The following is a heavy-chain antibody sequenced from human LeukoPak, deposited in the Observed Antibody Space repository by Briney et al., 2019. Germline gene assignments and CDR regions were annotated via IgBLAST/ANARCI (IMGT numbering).Heavy chain of an antibody. J-gene: IGHJ6*03. CDR3: ARVLRYCSGGNCYSGGLGYMDV. V-gene: IGHV3-20*04. D-gene: IGHD2-15*01. Sequence: GGSLRLSCAASGFTFDDYGMSWARQAPGKGLEWVSGINWNGGSTGYADSVKGRFTISRDNAKNSLYLQMNSLRAEDTAVYYCARVLRYCSGGNCYSGGLGYMDVWGKGTTVTISS. CDR2: INWNGGST. CDR1: GFTFDDYG.